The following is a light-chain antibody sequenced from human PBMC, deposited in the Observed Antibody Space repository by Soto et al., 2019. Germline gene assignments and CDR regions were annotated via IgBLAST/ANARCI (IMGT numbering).Light chain of an antibody. J-gene: IGKJ2*01. CDR3: QQSYRTPPDT. CDR2: AAS. Sequence: DIQMTQSPSSLSASVGDRVTITCRASQPISTYLNWYQQRPGKAPWLLIHAASTLHSGVPSRFSGSGSGTDFTLTISSLQPEDFATYFCQQSYRTPPDTFGQGTKLEVK. V-gene: IGKV1-39*01. CDR1: QPISTY.